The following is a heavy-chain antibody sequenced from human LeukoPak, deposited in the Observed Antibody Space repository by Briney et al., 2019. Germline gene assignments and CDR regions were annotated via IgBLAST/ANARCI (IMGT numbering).Heavy chain of an antibody. CDR1: GYTFTSYD. CDR2: MNPNSGNT. CDR3: ARSSVGARRRIDY. Sequence: GASVKVSCKASGYTFTSYDINWVRQATGQGLEWRGWMNPNSGNTGYAQKFQGRVTMTRSTSINTAYMELNSLTSEDTAVYYCARSSVGARRRIDYWGQETLVTVSS. V-gene: IGHV1-8*01. D-gene: IGHD1-26*01. J-gene: IGHJ4*02.